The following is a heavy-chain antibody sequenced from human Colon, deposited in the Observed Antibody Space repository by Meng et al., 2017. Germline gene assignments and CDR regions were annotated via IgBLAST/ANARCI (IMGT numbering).Heavy chain of an antibody. CDR1: GFTFSGSA. J-gene: IGHJ4*02. CDR2: IRSKANSYAT. V-gene: IGHV3-73*01. Sequence: GGSLRLSCAASGFTFSGSALHWVRQASGKGLEWVGRIRSKANSYATAYAASVEGRFTISRDESQNTAYLEMTSLKTEDTAVYYCSKTTADGSSGYYAYWGQGTQVIVSS. CDR3: SKTTADGSSGYYAY. D-gene: IGHD3-22*01.